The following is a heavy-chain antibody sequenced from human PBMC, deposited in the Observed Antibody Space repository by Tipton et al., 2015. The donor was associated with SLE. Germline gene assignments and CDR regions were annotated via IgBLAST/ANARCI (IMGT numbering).Heavy chain of an antibody. D-gene: IGHD5-12*01. CDR2: IGGSGANT. CDR1: GFTFSSYA. J-gene: IGHJ4*02. Sequence: GSLRLSCAASGFTFSSYAMSWVRQAPGKGLEWVSAIGGSGANTYYVDSVRGRFTISRDNSKNTLYLQMNSLRADDTAVYYCAKDFDPSVRGYDYYYFDYWGQGTLVTVSS. V-gene: IGHV3-23*01. CDR3: AKDFDPSVRGYDYYYFDY.